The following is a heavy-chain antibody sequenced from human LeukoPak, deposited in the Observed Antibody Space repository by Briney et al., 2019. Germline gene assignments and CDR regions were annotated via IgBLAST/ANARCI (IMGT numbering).Heavy chain of an antibody. CDR2: INHSGST. D-gene: IGHD4-11*01. CDR1: GGSFSGYY. J-gene: IGHJ6*02. V-gene: IGHV4-34*01. CDR3: ARGRRIAVTTFSQPYYYYGMDV. Sequence: SETLSLTCAVYGGSFSGYYWSWIRQPPGKGLEWIGEINHSGSTNYNPSLKSRVTISVDTSKNQFSLKLSSVTAADTAVYYCARGRRIAVTTFSQPYYYYGMDVWGQGTTVTVSS.